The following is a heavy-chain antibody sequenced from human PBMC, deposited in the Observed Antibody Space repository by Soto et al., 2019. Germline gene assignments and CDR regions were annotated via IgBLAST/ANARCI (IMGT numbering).Heavy chain of an antibody. CDR1: GLTFHDYA. Sequence: GGSLRLSCATSGLTFHDYAMSWVRQAPGKGLEWVSAIAFTGSATYYADSVKGRFTISRDNSKNTLYLQMNSLRAEDTAVYYCAKNGDFWSWGMDVWGQGTTVTVSS. V-gene: IGHV3-23*05. CDR3: AKNGDFWSWGMDV. CDR2: IAFTGSAT. D-gene: IGHD3-3*01. J-gene: IGHJ6*02.